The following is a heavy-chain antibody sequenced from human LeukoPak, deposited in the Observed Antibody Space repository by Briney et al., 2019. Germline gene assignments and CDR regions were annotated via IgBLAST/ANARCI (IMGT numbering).Heavy chain of an antibody. D-gene: IGHD6-19*01. CDR3: ARVSLSSGCLSN. CDR1: GFTFSNYW. J-gene: IGHJ4*02. Sequence: GGSLRLSCAASGFTFSNYWMHWVRQAPGKGLVWVSRISSNESITSYADSVKGRFTISRDNAKNTLFLQMNGLRAEDTAVYYCARVSLSSGCLSNWGQGTLVTVSS. V-gene: IGHV3-74*01. CDR2: ISSNESIT.